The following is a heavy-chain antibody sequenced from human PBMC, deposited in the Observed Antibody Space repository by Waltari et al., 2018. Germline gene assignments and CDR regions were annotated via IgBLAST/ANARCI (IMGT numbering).Heavy chain of an antibody. Sequence: QVQLQESGPGLVKPSETLSLTCTVSGGSINIYYWSWIRQPPGKGLEWIGYVYYTGNTIYNPALARRVTLSADTSKNQVSLRLRSVTAADTAVYYCARGMSSVWYGPFDYWGQGTLVTVSS. V-gene: IGHV4-59*08. CDR2: VYYTGNT. D-gene: IGHD6-19*01. J-gene: IGHJ4*02. CDR1: GGSINIYY. CDR3: ARGMSSVWYGPFDY.